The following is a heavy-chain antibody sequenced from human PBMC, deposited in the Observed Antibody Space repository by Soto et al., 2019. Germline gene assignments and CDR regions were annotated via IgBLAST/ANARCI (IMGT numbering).Heavy chain of an antibody. CDR2: ISSSTSHT. CDR3: ARGRGDAADYFDF. CDR1: GFTFSDYY. D-gene: IGHD2-15*01. Sequence: QVQLVESGGGLVKPGGSLRLSCAVSGFTFSDYYMTWIRQAPGKGLEWASYISSSTSHTNYADSVKGRFTISRDNAKNSLFLQMNILRAEDAAVYYCARGRGDAADYFDFWGQGTLVTVSS. V-gene: IGHV3-11*05. J-gene: IGHJ4*02.